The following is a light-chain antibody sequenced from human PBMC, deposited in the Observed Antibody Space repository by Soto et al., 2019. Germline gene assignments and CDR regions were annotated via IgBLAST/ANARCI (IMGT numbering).Light chain of an antibody. V-gene: IGKV1-5*03. Sequence: DIQMTQSPSTLSASVGDRVTITCRASQSISSWLAWYQQKPGKAPKLLIYKASSLESGVPSRFSGSGSGTEFTLNFGSVQPDDFATYYCQQYNSVRRTFGQGTKLEIK. CDR3: QQYNSVRRT. J-gene: IGKJ2*02. CDR1: QSISSW. CDR2: KAS.